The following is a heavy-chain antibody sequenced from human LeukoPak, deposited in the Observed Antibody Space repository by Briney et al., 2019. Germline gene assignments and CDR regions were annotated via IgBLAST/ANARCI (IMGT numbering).Heavy chain of an antibody. D-gene: IGHD2-15*01. Sequence: GRSLRLSCAASGFTFSSYGMHWVRQAPGKGLEWVAVISYDGSNKYYADSVKGRFTISRDNSKNTLYLQMNSLRAEDTAVYYCAKDGMVVAATTQYYYYGMDVWGQGTTVTASS. CDR2: ISYDGSNK. CDR3: AKDGMVVAATTQYYYYGMDV. J-gene: IGHJ6*02. V-gene: IGHV3-30*18. CDR1: GFTFSSYG.